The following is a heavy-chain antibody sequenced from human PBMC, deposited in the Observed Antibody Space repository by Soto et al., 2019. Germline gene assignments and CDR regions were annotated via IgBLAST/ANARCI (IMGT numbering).Heavy chain of an antibody. CDR2: INSDGSST. CDR1: GFTFSSYW. D-gene: IGHD3-3*01. V-gene: IGHV3-74*01. CDR3: ARVLGAYYDFWSGYYPYGMDV. Sequence: GGSLRLSSAASGFTFSSYWMHWVRQAPGKGLVWVSRINSDGSSTSYADSVKGRFTISRDNAKNTLYLQMNSLRAEDTAVYYCARVLGAYYDFWSGYYPYGMDVWGQGTTVTVSS. J-gene: IGHJ6*02.